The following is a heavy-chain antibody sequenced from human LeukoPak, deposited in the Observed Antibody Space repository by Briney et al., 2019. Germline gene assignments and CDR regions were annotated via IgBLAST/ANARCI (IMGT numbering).Heavy chain of an antibody. CDR3: ARGGYCSGGNCYATLYDF. Sequence: GGSLRLSCAASGFTFSSYSMNWVRQAPGKGLEWVSYIGTSGSTIYDADSVKGRFTISRDNAENSLYLQMNSLRAEDTAVYYCARGGYCSGGNCYATLYDFWGQGTLVTVSS. CDR1: GFTFSSYS. V-gene: IGHV3-48*04. CDR2: IGTSGSTI. J-gene: IGHJ4*02. D-gene: IGHD2-15*01.